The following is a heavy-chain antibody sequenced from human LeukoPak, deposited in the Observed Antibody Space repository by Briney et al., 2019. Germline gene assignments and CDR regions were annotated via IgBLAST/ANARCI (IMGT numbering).Heavy chain of an antibody. CDR3: ARVFCVHGVCYTGDWFDP. V-gene: IGHV3-23*01. CDR2: ISGSGGST. J-gene: IGHJ5*02. Sequence: GGSLRLSCAASGFTFSSYAMSWVRQAPGKGLEWVSAISGSGGSTYYADSVKGRFTISRDNSKNTLYLQMNSLRAEDTAVYYCARVFCVHGVCYTGDWFDPWGQGTLVTVSS. CDR1: GFTFSSYA. D-gene: IGHD2-8*01.